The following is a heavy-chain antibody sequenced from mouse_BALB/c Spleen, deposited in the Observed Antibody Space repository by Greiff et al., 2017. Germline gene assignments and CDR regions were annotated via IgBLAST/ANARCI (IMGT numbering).Heavy chain of an antibody. J-gene: IGHJ4*01. Sequence: VQLQQSGPELVKPGASVKISCKASGYTFTDYYINWVKQKPGQGLEWIGWIYPGSGNTKYNEKFKCKATLTVDTSSSTAYMQLSSLTSEDTAVYFCARNPNWSYYYAMDYWGQGTSVTVSS. CDR1: GYTFTDYY. D-gene: IGHD4-1*01. CDR2: IYPGSGNT. CDR3: ARNPNWSYYYAMDY. V-gene: IGHV1-84*02.